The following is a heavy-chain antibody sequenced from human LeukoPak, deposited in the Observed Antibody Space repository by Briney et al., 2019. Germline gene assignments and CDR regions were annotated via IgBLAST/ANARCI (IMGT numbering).Heavy chain of an antibody. CDR2: INPNSSGT. D-gene: IGHD1-26*01. CDR1: GYTFTGYY. CDR3: ARIVGANVYYFDY. Sequence: AASVTVSFKASGYTFTGYYMHWVRQAPGQGLEWMGWINPNSSGTNYAQKFQGRVTMTRDTSISTAYMELSRLRSDDTAVYYCARIVGANVYYFDYWGQGTLVTVSS. V-gene: IGHV1-2*02. J-gene: IGHJ4*02.